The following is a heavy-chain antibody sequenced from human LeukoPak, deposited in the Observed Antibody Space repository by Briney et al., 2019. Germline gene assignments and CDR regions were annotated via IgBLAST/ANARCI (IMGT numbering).Heavy chain of an antibody. D-gene: IGHD3-10*02. CDR1: GFAFSNE. CDR3: AELGTTMIGGV. J-gene: IGHJ6*04. Sequence: GGSLRLSCAASGFAFSNEMNWVRQAPEKGLEWVSYISSSGSTIYYADSVKGRFTISRDNAKNSLYLQMNSLRAEDTAVYYCAELGTTMIGGVWGKGTTVTISS. CDR2: ISSSGSTI. V-gene: IGHV3-48*03.